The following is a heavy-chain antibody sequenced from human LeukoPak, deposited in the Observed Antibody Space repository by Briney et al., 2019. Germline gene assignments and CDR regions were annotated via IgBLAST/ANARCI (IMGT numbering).Heavy chain of an antibody. D-gene: IGHD3-3*01. Sequence: SETLSLTCTVSGYSISSGYYWGWIRQPPGKGLEWIGSIYHSGSTNYNPSLKSRVTISVDTSKNQFSLKLSSVTAADTAVYYCARDRRVTIFGVVLHNWFDPWGQGTLVTVSS. CDR2: IYHSGST. CDR1: GYSISSGYY. V-gene: IGHV4-38-2*02. J-gene: IGHJ5*02. CDR3: ARDRRVTIFGVVLHNWFDP.